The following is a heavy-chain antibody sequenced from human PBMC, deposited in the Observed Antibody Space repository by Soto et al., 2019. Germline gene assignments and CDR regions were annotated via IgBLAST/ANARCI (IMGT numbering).Heavy chain of an antibody. CDR2: ISAYNGNT. CDR3: ARGERYYDFWSGYYPSSGSKRLMDY. Sequence: GASVKVSCKASGYTFTSYGISWVRQAPGQGLEWMGWISAYNGNTNYAQKLQGRVTMTTDTSTSTAYMELRSLRSDDTAVYYCARGERYYDFWSGYYPSSGSKRLMDYWGQGTLVTVSS. V-gene: IGHV1-18*04. J-gene: IGHJ4*02. CDR1: GYTFTSYG. D-gene: IGHD3-3*01.